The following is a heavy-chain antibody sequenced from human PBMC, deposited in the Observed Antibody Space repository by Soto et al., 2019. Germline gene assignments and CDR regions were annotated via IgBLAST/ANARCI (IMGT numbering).Heavy chain of an antibody. D-gene: IGHD2-2*01. V-gene: IGHV1-18*01. CDR3: ARVSCSSNSCSNNYYYYYMDV. CDR2: ISAYNGNT. J-gene: IGHJ6*03. CDR1: GYTFTSYG. Sequence: ASVKVSCTASGYTFTSYGISWVRQAPGQGLEWMGWISAYNGNTNYAQKLQGRVTMTTDTSTSTAYMELRSLRSDDTAVYYCARVSCSSNSCSNNYYYYYMDVWSKGTTVTVSS.